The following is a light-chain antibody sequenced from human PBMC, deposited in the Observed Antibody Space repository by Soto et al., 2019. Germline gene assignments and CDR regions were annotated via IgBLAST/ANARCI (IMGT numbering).Light chain of an antibody. CDR3: QQRSNWPRT. CDR1: QSVGSN. CDR2: DAS. Sequence: EITLTQSPATLSVSPGERATLSCRASQSVGSNLAWYQQKPGQAPRLLIYDASNRATGIPARFSGSGSGTDFTLTISSLEPEDFAVYYCQQRSNWPRTFGQGTKVEIK. J-gene: IGKJ1*01. V-gene: IGKV3-11*01.